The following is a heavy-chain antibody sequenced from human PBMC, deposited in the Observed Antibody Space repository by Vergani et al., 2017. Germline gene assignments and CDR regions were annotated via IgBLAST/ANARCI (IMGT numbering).Heavy chain of an antibody. V-gene: IGHV4-34*01. J-gene: IGHJ6*03. Sequence: QVQLQQWGAGLLKPSETLSLTCAVYGGSFSGYYWSWIRHPPGKGLEWIGEINHSGSTNYNPSLKSRVTISVDTSKNQFSLKLSSVTAADTAVYYCACLGGYSSSSPTYYYYMDVWGKGTTVTVSS. CDR2: INHSGST. CDR3: ACLGGYSSSSPTYYYYMDV. D-gene: IGHD6-6*01. CDR1: GGSFSGYY.